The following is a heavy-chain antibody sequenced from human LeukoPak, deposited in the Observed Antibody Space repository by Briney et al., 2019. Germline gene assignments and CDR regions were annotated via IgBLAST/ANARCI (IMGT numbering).Heavy chain of an antibody. V-gene: IGHV1-2*02. CDR3: ARGARWGQQKVIIYGMDI. D-gene: IGHD6-13*01. J-gene: IGHJ6*02. CDR2: INPNSGGT. Sequence: ASVKVSCKASGYTFTGYYMHWVRQAPGQGLEWMGWINPNSGGTNYAQKFQGRVTMTRDTSISTAYMELSRLRSDDTAVYYCARGARWGQQKVIIYGMDIWGQGTTVTVSS. CDR1: GYTFTGYY.